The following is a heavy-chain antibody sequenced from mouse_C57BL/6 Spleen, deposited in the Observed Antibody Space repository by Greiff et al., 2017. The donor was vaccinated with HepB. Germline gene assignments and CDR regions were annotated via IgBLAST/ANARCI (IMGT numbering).Heavy chain of an antibody. D-gene: IGHD1-3*01. CDR2: IDPSDSYT. CDR3: ARSRLKGTMDY. J-gene: IGHJ4*01. CDR1: GYTFTSYW. V-gene: IGHV1-69*01. Sequence: VQLQQPGAELVMPGASVKLSCKASGYTFTSYWMHWVKQRPGQGLEWIGEIDPSDSYTNYNQKFKGKSTLTVDKSSSTAYMQRSSLTSEDSAVYYCARSRLKGTMDYWGQGTSVTVSS.